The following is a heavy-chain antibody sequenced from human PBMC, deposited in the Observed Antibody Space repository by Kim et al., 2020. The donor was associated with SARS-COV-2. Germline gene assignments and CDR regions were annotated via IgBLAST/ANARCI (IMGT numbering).Heavy chain of an antibody. D-gene: IGHD2-2*02. CDR3: ARRYCSSTSCYKGGRNYYYYYGMDV. CDR1: GFTFSSYS. Sequence: GGSLRLSCAASGFTFSSYSMNWVRQAPGKGLEWVSYISSSSSTIYYADSVKGRFTISRDNAKNSLYLQMNSLRDEDTAVYYCARRYCSSTSCYKGGRNYYYYYGMDVWGQGTTVTVSS. J-gene: IGHJ6*02. CDR2: ISSSSSTI. V-gene: IGHV3-48*02.